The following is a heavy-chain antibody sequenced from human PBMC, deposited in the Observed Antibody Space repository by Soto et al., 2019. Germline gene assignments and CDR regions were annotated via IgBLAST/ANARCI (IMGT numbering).Heavy chain of an antibody. CDR2: IYYSGSTNYNSGST. CDR3: ARDRYCSSTSCSTAGVDY. D-gene: IGHD2-2*01. J-gene: IGHJ4*02. Sequence: PSETLSLTCIVSGGSISSYYWIWIRQPPGKGLEWIGYIYYSGSTNYNSGSTNYNPSLKSRVTISVDTSKNQFSLKLTSVAAADTAVYYCARDRYCSSTSCSTAGVDYWGQGTLVTVSS. V-gene: IGHV4-59*01. CDR1: GGSISSYY.